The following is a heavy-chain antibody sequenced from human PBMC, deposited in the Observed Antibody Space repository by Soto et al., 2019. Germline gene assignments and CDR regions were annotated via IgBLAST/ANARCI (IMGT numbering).Heavy chain of an antibody. CDR2: IYWNDDK. CDR1: GFSLSSSGVG. Sequence: SGPTLVHPIQTLTLTCTFSGFSLSSSGVGVGWIRQPPGKALEWLALIYWNDDKRYSPSLKSRLTITKDTSKNQVVLTMTNMDPVDTATYYCARGLVYYDSSGYDTSDYFDYWGQGTLVTVSS. J-gene: IGHJ4*02. CDR3: ARGLVYYDSSGYDTSDYFDY. D-gene: IGHD3-22*01. V-gene: IGHV2-5*01.